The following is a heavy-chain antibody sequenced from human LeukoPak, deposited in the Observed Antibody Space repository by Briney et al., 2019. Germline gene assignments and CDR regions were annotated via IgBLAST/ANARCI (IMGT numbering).Heavy chain of an antibody. V-gene: IGHV3-11*01. CDR2: IGTTDTHI. Sequence: GSLRLSCAASRFTFRDYYMSWIRQAPGKGLEWISYIGTTDTHIYYADSVRGRFTISRDNPKNSLYLEMSSLRADDTAVYYCARDGRLDYWGQGTLVIVST. J-gene: IGHJ4*02. CDR3: ARDGRLDY. CDR1: RFTFRDYY.